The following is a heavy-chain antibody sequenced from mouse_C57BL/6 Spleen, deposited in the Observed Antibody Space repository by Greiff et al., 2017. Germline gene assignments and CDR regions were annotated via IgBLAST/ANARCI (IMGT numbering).Heavy chain of an antibody. CDR1: GYTFTSYW. Sequence: VQLQQPGAELVKPGASVKVSCKASGYTFTSYWMHWVKQRPGQGLEWIGRLHPSDSDTNYNQKFKGKATLTVDKSSSTAYMQLSSLTSEDSAVYYCAIQATVVIRYWYFDVWGTGTTVTVSS. J-gene: IGHJ1*03. V-gene: IGHV1-74*01. D-gene: IGHD1-1*01. CDR3: AIQATVVIRYWYFDV. CDR2: LHPSDSDT.